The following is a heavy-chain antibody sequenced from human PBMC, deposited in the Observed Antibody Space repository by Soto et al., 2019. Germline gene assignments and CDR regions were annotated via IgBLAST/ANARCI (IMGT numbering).Heavy chain of an antibody. CDR2: ISYDGSNK. D-gene: IGHD6-13*01. Sequence: SLRLSCAASGFTFSSYGMHWVRQAPGKGLEWVAVISYDGSNKYYADSVKGRFTISRDNSKNTLYLQMNSLRAEDTAVYYCAKDITQQLVPYYYYGMDVWGQGTTVTVSS. CDR1: GFTFSSYG. V-gene: IGHV3-30*18. CDR3: AKDITQQLVPYYYYGMDV. J-gene: IGHJ6*02.